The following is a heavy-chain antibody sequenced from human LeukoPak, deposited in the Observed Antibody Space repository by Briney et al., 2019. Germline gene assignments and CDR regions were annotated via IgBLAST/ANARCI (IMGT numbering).Heavy chain of an antibody. J-gene: IGHJ4*02. V-gene: IGHV3-21*01. CDR3: ARAPGYRSFLDY. CDR2: ISSSSSYI. CDR1: GFIFSSYN. Sequence: GGSLRLSCAASGFIFSSYNMNWVRQAPGKGLEWVSFISSSSSYIYYADSVKGRFTISRDNAKNSLYLQMNSLRAEDTAVYYCARAPGYRSFLDYWGQGTLVTVSS. D-gene: IGHD6-13*01.